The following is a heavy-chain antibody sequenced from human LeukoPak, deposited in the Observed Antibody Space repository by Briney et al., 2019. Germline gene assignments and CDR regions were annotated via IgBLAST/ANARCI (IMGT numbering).Heavy chain of an antibody. Sequence: ASVKVSCTASGYTFTSYGITWVRQAPGQGLEWMGWISTYNGNTNYAQKVQGRVTMTTDTSTSTAYLELRSLRSDDTAVYYCARAAISKDGSGYFYWGQGTLVTVSS. D-gene: IGHD3-22*01. CDR1: GYTFTSYG. J-gene: IGHJ4*02. CDR2: ISTYNGNT. CDR3: ARAAISKDGSGYFY. V-gene: IGHV1-18*01.